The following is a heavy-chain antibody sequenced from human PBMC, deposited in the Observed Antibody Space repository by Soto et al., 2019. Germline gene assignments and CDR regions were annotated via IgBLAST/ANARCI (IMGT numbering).Heavy chain of an antibody. CDR3: TRAGASDWNYVSTSS. CDR2: VSAKSGDT. V-gene: IGHV1-18*04. D-gene: IGHD1-7*01. Sequence: GASVKVSCKASGFSFTSSGFNWVRQAPGQGLEWVGWVSAKSGDTKYVENLQGRVTMTTDTSTNTAYMELRSLTSDDTAAYYCTRAGASDWNYVSTSSWGQGTLVTVSS. J-gene: IGHJ4*02. CDR1: GFSFTSSG.